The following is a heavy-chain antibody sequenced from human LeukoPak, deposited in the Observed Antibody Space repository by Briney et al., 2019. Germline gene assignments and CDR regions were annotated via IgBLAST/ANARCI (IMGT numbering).Heavy chain of an antibody. CDR1: GFTFSNYG. J-gene: IGHJ4*02. Sequence: GGSLRLSCAASGFTFSNYGMHWVRQAPGKGLEWVAIIWSDGSNKYYADSVKGRFTISRDNSKNTLFLQMSSLRAEDTAVYYCAIHSEQQLANYWGQGTLVTVSS. D-gene: IGHD6-13*01. CDR3: AIHSEQQLANY. V-gene: IGHV3-33*01. CDR2: IWSDGSNK.